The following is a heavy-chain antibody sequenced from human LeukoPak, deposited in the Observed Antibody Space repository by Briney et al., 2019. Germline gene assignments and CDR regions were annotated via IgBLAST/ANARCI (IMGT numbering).Heavy chain of an antibody. CDR2: ISGSGSTI. Sequence: GGSLRLSCAASGFTFSDYYMSWIRQAPGKGLEWVSYISGSGSTIYYADSVKGRFTISRDNAKNSLYLQMNSLRAEDTAVYYCARALSSSDHIDYWGQGTLVTVSS. V-gene: IGHV3-11*01. D-gene: IGHD6-6*01. J-gene: IGHJ4*02. CDR1: GFTFSDYY. CDR3: ARALSSSDHIDY.